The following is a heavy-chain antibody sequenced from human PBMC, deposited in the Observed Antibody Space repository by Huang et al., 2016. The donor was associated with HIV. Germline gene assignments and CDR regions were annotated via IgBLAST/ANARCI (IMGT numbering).Heavy chain of an antibody. Sequence: EVQLLESGGGLVQPGGSLRLSCAASGFTFSSYAMSWVRQAPGKGLEWVSRITGRVSSSYYADSVKGRFTISRDNSKNTLYLQMNSLRAEDTAIYYCAKADSGAAAGSLVDYWGQGTLVTVSS. CDR3: AKADSGAAAGSLVDY. V-gene: IGHV3-23*01. J-gene: IGHJ4*02. D-gene: IGHD6-13*01. CDR1: GFTFSSYA. CDR2: ITGRVSSS.